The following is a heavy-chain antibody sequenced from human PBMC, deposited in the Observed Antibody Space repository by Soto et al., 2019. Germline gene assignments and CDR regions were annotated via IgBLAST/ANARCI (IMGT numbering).Heavy chain of an antibody. CDR3: ARGYYYDSSGFDYYYGMDV. CDR2: IIPIFGTA. J-gene: IGHJ6*02. CDR1: GGTFSSYA. Sequence: QVQLVQSGAEVKKPGSSVKVSCKASGGTFSSYAISWVRQAPGQGLEWMGGIIPIFGTANYAQKFQGRVTITADESTSTAYMELSRLRSEDTAVYYCARGYYYDSSGFDYYYGMDVWGQGTTVTVSS. V-gene: IGHV1-69*01. D-gene: IGHD3-22*01.